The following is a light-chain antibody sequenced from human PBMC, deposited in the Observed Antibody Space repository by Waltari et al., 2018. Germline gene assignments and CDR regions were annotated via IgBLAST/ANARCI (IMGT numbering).Light chain of an antibody. Sequence: EIVLTQSPATLSLSPGERATLSCRASQSVSTYLAWYQHKPGQAPRLLIYEASNRATGIPARLSGSGSGTDFTLTISSLQPEDFATYYCQQSYSTPRTFGQGTKVEIK. V-gene: IGKV3-11*01. CDR3: QQSYSTPRT. J-gene: IGKJ1*01. CDR2: EAS. CDR1: QSVSTY.